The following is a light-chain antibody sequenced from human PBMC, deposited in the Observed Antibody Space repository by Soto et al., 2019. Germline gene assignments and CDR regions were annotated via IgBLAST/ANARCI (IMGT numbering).Light chain of an antibody. CDR3: AAWDGSLNGRVV. CDR1: SSNIGTNY. J-gene: IGLJ1*01. Sequence: QSVLTQPPSASGTPGQRVTISCSGSSSNIGTNYVNWYQQVPGTAPKLIMYSNNQRPSGVPDRFSGSKSGTSASLTISGLRSEDEADYFCAAWDGSLNGRVVFGAGTKLTVL. CDR2: SNN. V-gene: IGLV1-47*02.